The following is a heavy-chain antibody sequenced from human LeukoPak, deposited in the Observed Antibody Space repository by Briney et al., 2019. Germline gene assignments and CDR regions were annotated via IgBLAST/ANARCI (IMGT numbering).Heavy chain of an antibody. Sequence: GGSLRLSCAVSGFTFSTYSMNWVRQTAGRGLEWVSSISGDSSGMYYRDSVKGRFTISRDNAKNLLYLQMNSLRAEDTAVYYCVRGTSDTVTDDLDYWGPGTVVTVSS. CDR3: VRGTSDTVTDDLDY. J-gene: IGHJ4*02. V-gene: IGHV3-21*01. CDR2: ISGDSSGM. CDR1: GFTFSTYS. D-gene: IGHD4-17*01.